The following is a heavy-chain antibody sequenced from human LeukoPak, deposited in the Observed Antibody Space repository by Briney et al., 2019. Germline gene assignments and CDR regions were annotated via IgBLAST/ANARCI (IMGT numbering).Heavy chain of an antibody. Sequence: ASVKVSCKASGYTFTSYGISWVRQAPGQGLEGMGWISAYNGNTNYAQKLQGRVTMTTDTSTSTAYMELRSLRSDDTAVYYCARHGSGSYYNLPTDYWGQGTLVTVSS. CDR1: GYTFTSYG. V-gene: IGHV1-18*01. J-gene: IGHJ4*02. CDR2: ISAYNGNT. D-gene: IGHD3-10*01. CDR3: ARHGSGSYYNLPTDY.